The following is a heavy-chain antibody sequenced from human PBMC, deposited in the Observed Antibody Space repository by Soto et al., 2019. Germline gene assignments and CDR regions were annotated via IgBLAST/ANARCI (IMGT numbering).Heavy chain of an antibody. J-gene: IGHJ4*02. CDR2: ISYDGSNK. CDR1: GFTFSTYG. D-gene: IGHD3-3*01. V-gene: IGHV3-33*08. Sequence: VQLVESGGGVVQPGRSLRLSCAASGFTFSTYGMHWVRQAPGKGLEWVAFISYDGSNKYYADSVKGRFTISRDNSKNTLYLQMNSLRAEDTAVYYCASTSIWSGYYVYFDYWGQGTLVTVSS. CDR3: ASTSIWSGYYVYFDY.